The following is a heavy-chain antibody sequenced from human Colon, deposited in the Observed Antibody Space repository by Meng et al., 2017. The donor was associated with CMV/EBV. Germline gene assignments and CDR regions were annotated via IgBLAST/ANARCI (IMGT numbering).Heavy chain of an antibody. J-gene: IGHJ4*02. CDR2: IFWDGDK. Sequence: LKESGPTLVKPTQTLTLTCTFSGFSLRTNGVAVGWIRQPPGQALEWLALIFWDGDKRYKTSLENRLTITKDTSKNQVVLTVTNIDPVDTATYYCAHLSYDGRSDHFDYWGQGTLVTVSS. CDR3: AHLSYDGRSDHFDY. CDR1: GFSLRTNGVA. D-gene: IGHD4-23*01. V-gene: IGHV2-5*02.